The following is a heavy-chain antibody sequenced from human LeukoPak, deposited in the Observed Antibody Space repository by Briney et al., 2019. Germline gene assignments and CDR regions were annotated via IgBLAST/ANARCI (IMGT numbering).Heavy chain of an antibody. V-gene: IGHV3-21*01. CDR3: ARDPYSGSYGNYYYYFMDV. Sequence: GGSLRLSCAASGFTFSSHGMNWVRQAPGKGLEWVSGISDSGDSTYYGDSVKGRFTISRDNAKNSLYLQMNSLRAEDTAVYYCARDPYSGSYGNYYYYFMDVWGKGTTVTISS. CDR2: ISDSGDST. J-gene: IGHJ6*03. CDR1: GFTFSSHG. D-gene: IGHD1-26*01.